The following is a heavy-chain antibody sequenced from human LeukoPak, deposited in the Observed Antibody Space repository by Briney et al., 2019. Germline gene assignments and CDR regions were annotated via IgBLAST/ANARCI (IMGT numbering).Heavy chain of an antibody. CDR2: IYYSGST. Sequence: SETLPLTCTVSGGSISSYYWGWIRQPPGKGLEWIGYIYYSGSTNYNPSLKSRVTISVDTSKNQFSLKLSSVTAADTAVYYCAREERLLWFGELYGVWFDPWGQGTLVTVSS. D-gene: IGHD3-10*01. V-gene: IGHV4-59*01. J-gene: IGHJ5*02. CDR3: AREERLLWFGELYGVWFDP. CDR1: GGSISSYY.